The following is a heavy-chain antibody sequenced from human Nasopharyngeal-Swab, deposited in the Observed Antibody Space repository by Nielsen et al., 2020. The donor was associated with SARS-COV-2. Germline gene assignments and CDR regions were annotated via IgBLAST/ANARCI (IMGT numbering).Heavy chain of an antibody. Sequence: ASVKVSCKASGYTFTSYAMNWVRQAPGQGLEWMGWINTNTGNPTYAQGFTGRFVFSLDTSVSTAYLQISSLKVEDTAVCYCARAAELHLPLYMDVWGKGTTVTVSS. CDR2: INTNTGNP. D-gene: IGHD3-10*01. J-gene: IGHJ6*03. V-gene: IGHV7-4-1*02. CDR1: GYTFTSYA. CDR3: ARAAELHLPLYMDV.